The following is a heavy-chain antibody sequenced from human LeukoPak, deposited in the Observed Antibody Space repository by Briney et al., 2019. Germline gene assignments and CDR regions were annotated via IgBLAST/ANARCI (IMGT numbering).Heavy chain of an antibody. CDR2: IITIFGTA. CDR3: ARDPGVRGVILYYYYGIDV. J-gene: IGHJ6*02. Sequence: ASGTLTFTASAGTFTIYTNTRDRHAQGPGLGWEGGIITIFGTANYAQKFQGRVTITADESTSTAYLVLSSLRSEDTAVYYCARDPGVRGVILYYYYGIDVWGQGTRVSVS. V-gene: IGHV1-69*13. CDR1: AGTFTIYT. D-gene: IGHD3-10*01.